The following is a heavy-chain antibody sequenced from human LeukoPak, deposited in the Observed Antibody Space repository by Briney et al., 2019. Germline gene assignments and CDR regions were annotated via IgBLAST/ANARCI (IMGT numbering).Heavy chain of an antibody. D-gene: IGHD6-19*01. V-gene: IGHV4-34*01. CDR1: GGSFSGYY. CDR3: ARGPGWQWLVRGFDY. J-gene: IGHJ4*02. Sequence: SETLSLTCAVYGGSFSGYYWSWIRQPPGKELEWIGEINHSGSTNYNPSLKSRVTISVDTSKNQFSLKLSSVTAADSAVYYCARGPGWQWLVRGFDYWGQGTLVTVSS. CDR2: INHSGST.